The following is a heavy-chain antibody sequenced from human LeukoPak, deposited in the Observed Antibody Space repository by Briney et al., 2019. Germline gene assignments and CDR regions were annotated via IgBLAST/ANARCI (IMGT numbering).Heavy chain of an antibody. CDR2: IYTSGST. V-gene: IGHV4-61*02. CDR1: GGSISSGSYY. J-gene: IGHJ5*02. D-gene: IGHD6-6*01. Sequence: SETLSLTCTVSGGSISSGSYYWSWIRQPAGKGLEWIGRIYTSGSTNYNPSLKSRVTISVDTSKNQFSLKLSSVTAADTAVYYCARGIAARLVVSWFDPWGQGTLVTVSS. CDR3: ARGIAARLVVSWFDP.